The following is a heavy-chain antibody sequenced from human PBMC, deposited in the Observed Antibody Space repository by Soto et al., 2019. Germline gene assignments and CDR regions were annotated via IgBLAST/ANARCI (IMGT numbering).Heavy chain of an antibody. CDR2: INPNSGGT. Sequence: QVPLVQSGAEVKKPGASVKVSCKASGYTFTGYYMHWVRQAPGQGLEWMGWINPNSGGTNYAQKFQGWVTMTRDTSISTAYMELSRLRSDDTAVYYCARGVCSSTSCYLDFDYWGQGTLVTVSS. J-gene: IGHJ4*02. CDR1: GYTFTGYY. CDR3: ARGVCSSTSCYLDFDY. D-gene: IGHD2-2*01. V-gene: IGHV1-2*04.